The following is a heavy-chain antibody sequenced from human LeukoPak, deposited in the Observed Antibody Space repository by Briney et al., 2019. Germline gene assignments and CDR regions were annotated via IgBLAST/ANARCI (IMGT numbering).Heavy chain of an antibody. CDR3: ARDVAAAGIGNYYYYYYMDV. CDR1: GYTLTELS. D-gene: IGHD6-13*01. Sequence: ASVKVSCKVSGYTLTELSMHWVRQAPGKGLEWMGWISAYNGNTNYVQKLQGRVTMTTDTSTSTAYMELRSLRSDDTAVYYCARDVAAAGIGNYYYYYYMDVWGKGTTVTISS. J-gene: IGHJ6*03. CDR2: ISAYNGNT. V-gene: IGHV1-18*01.